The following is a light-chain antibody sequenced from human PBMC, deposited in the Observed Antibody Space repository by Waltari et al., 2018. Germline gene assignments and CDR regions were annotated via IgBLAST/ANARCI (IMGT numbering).Light chain of an antibody. CDR2: DVS. CDR1: SSDVGGYTY. J-gene: IGLJ1*01. CDR3: SSYTSSSTYV. Sequence: QSALTQPASVSGSPGQSIPIPCTGTSSDVGGYTYVSWYQQHPGKPPKLMIYDVSNRPSGVSNRFSGSKSGNTASLTISGLQAEDEADYYCSSYTSSSTYVFGTGTKVTVL. V-gene: IGLV2-14*03.